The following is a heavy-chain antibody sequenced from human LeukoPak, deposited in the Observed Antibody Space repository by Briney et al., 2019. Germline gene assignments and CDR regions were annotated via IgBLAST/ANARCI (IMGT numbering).Heavy chain of an antibody. V-gene: IGHV3-53*01. CDR1: GFIVSSEY. J-gene: IGHJ4*02. CDR2: VYGGGST. D-gene: IGHD2-15*01. Sequence: PGGSLGLSCAASGFIVSSEYLAWVRQAPGKGLEWISVVYGGGSTYYADSVKGRFTISRDNSKDVLYLDMHSLAVEDTAVYYCARLLPASRHYFDYWGQGTPVTVSS. CDR3: ARLLPASRHYFDY.